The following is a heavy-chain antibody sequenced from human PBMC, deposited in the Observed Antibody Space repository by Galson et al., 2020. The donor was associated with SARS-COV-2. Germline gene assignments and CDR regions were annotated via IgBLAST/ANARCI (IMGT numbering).Heavy chain of an antibody. Sequence: SVKVSCKASGGTFSSYAISWVRQAPGQGLEWMGGIIPILGIANYAQKFQGRVTITADKSTSTAYMELSSLRSEDTAVYYCARAAATDYYYYGMDVWGQGTTVTVSS. D-gene: IGHD6-13*01. V-gene: IGHV1-69*10. CDR1: GGTFSSYA. CDR3: ARAAATDYYYYGMDV. CDR2: IIPILGIA. J-gene: IGHJ6*02.